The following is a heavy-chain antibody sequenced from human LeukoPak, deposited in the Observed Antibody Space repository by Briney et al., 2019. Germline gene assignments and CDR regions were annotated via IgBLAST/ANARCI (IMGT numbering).Heavy chain of an antibody. Sequence: PSETLSLTYTVSGGSIISYYWSWIRQPPGKGLGWIGEINHSGSTNYNPSLKSRVTISVDTSKNQFSLKLSSVTAADTAVYYCARSYDYVWGSYRYGLLYWGQGTLVTVSS. J-gene: IGHJ4*02. D-gene: IGHD3-16*02. CDR2: INHSGST. CDR1: GGSIISYY. CDR3: ARSYDYVWGSYRYGLLY. V-gene: IGHV4-34*01.